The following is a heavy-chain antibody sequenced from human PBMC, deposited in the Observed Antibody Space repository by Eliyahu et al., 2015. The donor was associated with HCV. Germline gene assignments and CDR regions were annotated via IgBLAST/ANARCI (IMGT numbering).Heavy chain of an antibody. Sequence: EVQLLESGGGLVQPGGSLXLSCAXSGFXFRSYAMSWVRQAPGKGLEWVSAISGSGGSTYYADSVKGRFTISRDNSKNTLYLQMNSLRAEDTAVYYCAKAGYCSSTSCYPGADYWGQGTLVTVSS. CDR3: AKAGYCSSTSCYPGADY. CDR1: GFXFRSYA. D-gene: IGHD2-2*03. CDR2: ISGSGGST. V-gene: IGHV3-23*01. J-gene: IGHJ4*02.